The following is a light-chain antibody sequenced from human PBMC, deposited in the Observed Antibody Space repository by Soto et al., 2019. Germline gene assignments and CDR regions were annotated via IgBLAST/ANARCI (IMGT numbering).Light chain of an antibody. CDR1: SSDVGGYNY. J-gene: IGLJ2*01. CDR3: SSYTSSSIL. V-gene: IGLV2-14*01. Sequence: QSALTQPASVSGSPGQSITISCTGTSSDVGGYNYVSWYQQQPGKAPKLMIYEVSNRPSGVSNRFSGSKSGNTASLTISGLQAEDEADYYCSSYTSSSILFGGGTKLTVL. CDR2: EVS.